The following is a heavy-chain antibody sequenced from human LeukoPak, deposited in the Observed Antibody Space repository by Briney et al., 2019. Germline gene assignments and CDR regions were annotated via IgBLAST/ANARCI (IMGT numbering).Heavy chain of an antibody. D-gene: IGHD3-9*01. CDR1: GFTFSSYA. CDR3: ARGDDILTGYYTGGDAFDI. J-gene: IGHJ3*02. CDR2: ISYDGSNK. Sequence: GRSLRLSCAASGFTFSSYAMHWVRQAPGKGLEWVAVISYDGSNKYYADSVKGRFTISRDNSKNTLYLQMNSLRAEDTAVYYCARGDDILTGYYTGGDAFDIWGQGTMVTVSS. V-gene: IGHV3-30-3*01.